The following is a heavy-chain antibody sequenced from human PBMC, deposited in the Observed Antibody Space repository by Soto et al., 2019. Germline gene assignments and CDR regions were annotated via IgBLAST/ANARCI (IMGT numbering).Heavy chain of an antibody. CDR2: INHSGST. Sequence: PSETLSLTCAVYGGSFSGYYWSWIRQPPGKGLEWIGEINHSGSTNYNPSLKSRVTISVDTSKNQFSLKLSSVTAADTAVYYCARGSGYDFWSGYYTGWFDPWGQGTLVT. J-gene: IGHJ5*02. V-gene: IGHV4-34*01. CDR1: GGSFSGYY. CDR3: ARGSGYDFWSGYYTGWFDP. D-gene: IGHD3-3*01.